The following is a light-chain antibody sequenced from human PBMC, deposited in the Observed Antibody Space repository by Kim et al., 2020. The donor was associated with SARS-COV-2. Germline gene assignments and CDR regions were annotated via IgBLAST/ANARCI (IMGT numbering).Light chain of an antibody. J-gene: IGLJ2*01. CDR3: QAWDSGTVV. Sequence: YELTQPPSVSVSPGQTASITCSGDKLGHKYACWYQQKPGQSPVVVIYQDNKRPSGIPERFSGSNSGNTATLTISGTQAMDEAAYYCQAWDSGTVVFGGGTQLTVL. CDR2: QDN. V-gene: IGLV3-1*01. CDR1: KLGHKY.